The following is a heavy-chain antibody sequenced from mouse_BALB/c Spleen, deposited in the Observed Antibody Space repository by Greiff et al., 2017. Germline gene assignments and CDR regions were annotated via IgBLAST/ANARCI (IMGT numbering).Heavy chain of an antibody. Sequence: EVKVEESGGGLVQPGGSLKLSCAASGFTFSSYGMSWVRQTPDKRLELVATINSNGGSTYYPDSVKGRFTISRDNAKNTLYLQMSSLKSEDTAMYYCARAYYDHDWFAYWGQGTLVTVSA. J-gene: IGHJ3*01. D-gene: IGHD2-4*01. CDR2: INSNGGST. V-gene: IGHV5-6-3*01. CDR1: GFTFSSYG. CDR3: ARAYYDHDWFAY.